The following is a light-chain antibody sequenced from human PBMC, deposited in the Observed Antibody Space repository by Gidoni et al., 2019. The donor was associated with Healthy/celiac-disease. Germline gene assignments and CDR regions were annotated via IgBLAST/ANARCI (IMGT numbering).Light chain of an antibody. V-gene: IGLV1-44*01. CDR2: SNN. CDR3: AAWDDSLNGRV. CDR1: SSNIGSNT. J-gene: IGLJ3*02. Sequence: SVLTQPPSQSGTPGQRVTISCSGSSSNIGSNTVNWYQQLPGTAPKLLIYSNNQRPSGVPDRFSGSKSGTSASLAISGLQSEDEADYYCAAWDDSLNGRVFGGGTKLTVL.